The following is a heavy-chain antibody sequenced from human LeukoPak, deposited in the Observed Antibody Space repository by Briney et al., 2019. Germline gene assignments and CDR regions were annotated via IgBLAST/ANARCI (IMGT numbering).Heavy chain of an antibody. V-gene: IGHV3-23*01. CDR2: ISASGGTT. Sequence: GGSLRLSCAASGFTFSSYWMHWVRQAPGKGLEWVSAISASGGTTYYADSVKGRFTISRDNSKNTLLLQMNSLRAEDTAVYYCAKKQTGEYYFDYWGQGTLVTVSS. D-gene: IGHD1/OR15-1a*01. CDR3: AKKQTGEYYFDY. J-gene: IGHJ4*02. CDR1: GFTFSSYW.